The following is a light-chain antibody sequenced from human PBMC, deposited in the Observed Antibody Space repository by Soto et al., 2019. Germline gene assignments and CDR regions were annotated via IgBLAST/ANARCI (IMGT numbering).Light chain of an antibody. V-gene: IGKV1-9*01. CDR2: FAS. CDR1: QGISTY. J-gene: IGKJ5*01. CDR3: QHFDSYPIT. Sequence: IQLTQSPSSLSASVGDRVTITCRASQGISTYLAWYQRKPGKAPKLLIYFASTLQSGVPSRFSGSGSGTDFTLTVSSLQPEDFATYYCQHFDSYPITFGQGTRLEIK.